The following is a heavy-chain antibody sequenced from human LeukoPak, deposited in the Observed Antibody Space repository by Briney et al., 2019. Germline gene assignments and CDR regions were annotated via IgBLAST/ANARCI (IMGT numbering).Heavy chain of an antibody. Sequence: ASVKVSCKASGYTFTSYDINWVRQATGQGLEWMGWISAYNGNTNYAQKLQGRVTMTTDTSTSTAYMELRSLRSDDTAVYYCARIAAAGTISYYYYYMDVWGKGTTVTVSS. CDR3: ARIAAAGTISYYYYYMDV. J-gene: IGHJ6*03. D-gene: IGHD6-13*01. V-gene: IGHV1-18*01. CDR1: GYTFTSYD. CDR2: ISAYNGNT.